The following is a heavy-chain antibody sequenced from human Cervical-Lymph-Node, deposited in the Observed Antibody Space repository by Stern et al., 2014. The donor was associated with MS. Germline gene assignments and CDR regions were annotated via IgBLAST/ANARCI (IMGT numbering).Heavy chain of an antibody. CDR1: GYIFTNYW. CDR3: ARGNITLIREDYFNY. Sequence: EVQLVQSGAEVKKPGESLKISCKGSGYIFTNYWIGWVRQMPGKGLERMGIIYPGDFDTSYSPSFQGQVTISAYKSISTAYLQWNSLRASDTAIYYCARGNITLIREDYFNYWGQGTLVTVSS. J-gene: IGHJ4*02. D-gene: IGHD3-10*02. V-gene: IGHV5-51*01. CDR2: IYPGDFDT.